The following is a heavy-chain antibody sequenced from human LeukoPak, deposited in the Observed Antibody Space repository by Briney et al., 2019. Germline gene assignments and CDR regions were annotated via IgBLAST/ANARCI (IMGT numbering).Heavy chain of an antibody. CDR3: ARAGVRGGYYYYYYYMDV. J-gene: IGHJ6*03. V-gene: IGHV4-4*07. CDR2: IYTSGST. Sequence: SETLSLNCTVSGGSISSYYWSWIRQPAGKGLEWIGRIYTSGSTNYNPSLKSRVTISVDKSKNQFSLKLSSVTAADTAVYYCARAGVRGGYYYYYYYMDVWGKGTTVTVSS. D-gene: IGHD3-10*01. CDR1: GGSISSYY.